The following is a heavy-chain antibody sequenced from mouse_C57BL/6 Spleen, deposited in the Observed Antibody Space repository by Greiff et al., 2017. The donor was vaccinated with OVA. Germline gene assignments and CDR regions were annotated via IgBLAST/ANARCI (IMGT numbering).Heavy chain of an antibody. CDR1: GYTFTSYW. CDR3: ARSRDLYAMDY. Sequence: QVQLQQPGAELVRPGSSVKLSCKASGYTFTSYWMHWVKQRPIQGLEWIGNIDPSDSETHYNQKFKDKATLTVDKSSSTAYMQLSSLTSEDSAVYYCARSRDLYAMDYWGQGTSVTVSS. V-gene: IGHV1-52*01. D-gene: IGHD3-3*01. J-gene: IGHJ4*01. CDR2: IDPSDSET.